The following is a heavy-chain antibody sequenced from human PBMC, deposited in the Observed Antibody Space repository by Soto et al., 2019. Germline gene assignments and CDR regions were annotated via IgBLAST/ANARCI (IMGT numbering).Heavy chain of an antibody. CDR1: GGSFSGYY. CDR3: AMHDYGDSNY. J-gene: IGHJ4*02. D-gene: IGHD4-17*01. Sequence: SETLSLTCAVYGGSFSGYYWSWIRQPPGKGLEWIGEINHSGSTNYNPSLKSRVTISVDTSKNQFSLKLSSVTAADTAVYYCAMHDYGDSNYRGQGTLVTVSS. V-gene: IGHV4-34*01. CDR2: INHSGST.